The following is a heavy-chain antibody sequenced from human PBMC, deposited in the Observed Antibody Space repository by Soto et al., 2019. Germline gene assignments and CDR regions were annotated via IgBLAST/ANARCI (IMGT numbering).Heavy chain of an antibody. J-gene: IGHJ6*02. D-gene: IGHD6-13*01. V-gene: IGHV1-18*01. CDR2: ISAYNGNT. CDR1: GYTFTSYG. CDR3: ARGKGISRSWYGDYYYYGMDV. Sequence: ASVKVSCKASGYTFTSYGISWVRQAPGQGLEWMGWISAYNGNTNYAQKLQGRVTMTTDTSTSTAYMELRSLRSDDTAVYYCARGKGISRSWYGDYYYYGMDVWGQGTTVTVYS.